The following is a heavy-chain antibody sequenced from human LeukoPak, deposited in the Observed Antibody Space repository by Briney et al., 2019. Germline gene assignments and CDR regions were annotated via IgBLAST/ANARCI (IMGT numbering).Heavy chain of an antibody. CDR3: ARDRYYDSSGYYRWFDP. CDR2: IIPILGIA. J-gene: IGHJ5*02. D-gene: IGHD3-22*01. Sequence: GASVKVSCKASGGTFSSYAISWVRQAPGQGLEWMGRIIPILGIANYAQKFQGRVTITADKSTSTAYMELSSLRSEDTAVYYCARDRYYDSSGYYRWFDPWGQGTLVTVSS. V-gene: IGHV1-69*04. CDR1: GGTFSSYA.